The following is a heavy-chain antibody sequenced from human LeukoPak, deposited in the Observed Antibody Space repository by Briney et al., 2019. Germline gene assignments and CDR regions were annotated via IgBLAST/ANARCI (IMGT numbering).Heavy chain of an antibody. J-gene: IGHJ2*01. V-gene: IGHV4-4*07. CDR3: ARETRESRYFDL. Sequence: SETLSLTCTVSGGSISSYFWSWIRQPAGKELEWIGRIHTSGSTNYNSSLKTRVAMSLDTSKNQSSLNLTSVTAADTAVYYCARETRESRYFDLWGRGTPVTVSS. CDR2: IHTSGST. CDR1: GGSISSYF. D-gene: IGHD4-23*01.